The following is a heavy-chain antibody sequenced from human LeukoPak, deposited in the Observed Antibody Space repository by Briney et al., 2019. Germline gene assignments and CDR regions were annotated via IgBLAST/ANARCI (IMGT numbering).Heavy chain of an antibody. Sequence: QAGGSLRLSCAASGFTFSNYDMHWVRQAPGRGMGWVAVIWYDGSNKYYADSVKGRFTISRDNSKNTMYLQFYSLRAEDTAVYYCVCGTSSLGQLDYWGQGTLVTVSS. CDR1: GFTFSNYD. CDR3: VCGTSSLGQLDY. J-gene: IGHJ4*02. V-gene: IGHV3-33*01. CDR2: IWYDGSNK. D-gene: IGHD6-6*01.